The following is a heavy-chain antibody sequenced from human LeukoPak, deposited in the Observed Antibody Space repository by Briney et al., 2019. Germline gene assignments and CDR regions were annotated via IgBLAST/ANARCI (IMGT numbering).Heavy chain of an antibody. CDR3: AKDPTYYYDSSGYYGDY. CDR2: ISGSGGST. Sequence: PGGSLRLSCAASGIAFSSYAMSWVRQAPGKGLEWVSAISGSGGSTYYADSVKGRFTISRDNSKNTLYLQMNSLRAEDTAVYYCAKDPTYYYDSSGYYGDYWGQGTLVTVSS. D-gene: IGHD3-22*01. CDR1: GIAFSSYA. V-gene: IGHV3-23*01. J-gene: IGHJ4*02.